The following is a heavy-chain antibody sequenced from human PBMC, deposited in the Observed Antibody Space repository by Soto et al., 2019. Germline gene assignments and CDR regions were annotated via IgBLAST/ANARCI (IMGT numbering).Heavy chain of an antibody. D-gene: IGHD4-17*01. V-gene: IGHV3-48*03. CDR2: ISSSGSTI. J-gene: IGHJ6*02. CDR3: ARNDYGGPDYYYGLDV. CDR1: GFTFSSYA. Sequence: GGSLRLSCAASGFTFSSYAMIWVRQAPGKGLEWVSYISSSGSTIYYADSVKGRFTISRDNVKNSLYLQMNSLRAEDTAVYYCARNDYGGPDYYYGLDVWGQGTTVTVSS.